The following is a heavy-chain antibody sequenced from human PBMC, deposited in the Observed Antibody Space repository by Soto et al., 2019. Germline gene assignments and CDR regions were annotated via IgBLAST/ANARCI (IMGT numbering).Heavy chain of an antibody. J-gene: IGHJ4*02. Sequence: SETLSLTCPIYGGSFSGYSWTWIRQPPGKGLEWIGYVYNSGSTNYNPSLKSRVTISEDTSKSQFSLKVNSMTAADTAVYYCARYRREAVAGYTLDNWGQGILVTVSS. CDR1: GGSFSGYS. CDR3: ARYRREAVAGYTLDN. CDR2: VYNSGST. D-gene: IGHD6-13*01. V-gene: IGHV4-59*01.